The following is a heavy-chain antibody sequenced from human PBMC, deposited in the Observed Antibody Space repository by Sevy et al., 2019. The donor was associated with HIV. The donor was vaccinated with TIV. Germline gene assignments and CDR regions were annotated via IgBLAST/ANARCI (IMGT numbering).Heavy chain of an antibody. CDR3: AKAPYYDFWSHNYNNWFDP. CDR2: IKGGGGST. D-gene: IGHD3-3*01. Sequence: GGSLRLSCVASGFRFSAFGVAWVRQAAGEGLEWVSGIKGGGGSTYYRKSVKGRFTVSRDNSKNTVYLQMKSLRADDTAVYYCAKAPYYDFWSHNYNNWFDPWGQGTLVTVSS. CDR1: GFRFSAFG. V-gene: IGHV3-23*01. J-gene: IGHJ5*02.